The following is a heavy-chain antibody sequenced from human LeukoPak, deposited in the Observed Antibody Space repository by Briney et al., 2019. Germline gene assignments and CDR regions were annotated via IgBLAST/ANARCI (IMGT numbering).Heavy chain of an antibody. J-gene: IGHJ3*02. Sequence: PGGSLRLSCAASGFTFSTYWMSWVRQAPGKGLEWVANIKEDGSGKYYVDSVKGRFSISRDNAKNSLYLQINSLRAEDTAVYYCVRHPSALGVYDIWGQGTIVTVSS. CDR1: GFTFSTYW. V-gene: IGHV3-7*03. CDR3: VRHPSALGVYDI. D-gene: IGHD5/OR15-5a*01. CDR2: IKEDGSGK.